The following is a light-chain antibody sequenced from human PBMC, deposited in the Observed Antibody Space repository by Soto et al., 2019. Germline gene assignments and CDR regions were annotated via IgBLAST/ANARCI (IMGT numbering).Light chain of an antibody. CDR3: SSYAGSSNV. V-gene: IGLV2-8*01. CDR2: EVN. J-gene: IGLJ1*01. CDR1: SSDVGGYNY. Sequence: QSALTQPPSASGSPGQSVAISCTGTSSDVGGYNYVSWYQQHPGKAPKLMIYEVNKRPSGVPDRFSGSKSGNTASLTVSGLQAEDEADYYCSSYAGSSNVFGTGTQ.